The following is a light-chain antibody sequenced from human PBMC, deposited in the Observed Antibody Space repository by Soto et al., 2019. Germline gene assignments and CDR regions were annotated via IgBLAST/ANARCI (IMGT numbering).Light chain of an antibody. Sequence: AIQMTQSPSSLSASVGDRVTITCRASQGIRSDLGWYQHKPGKAPKLLIYGASSLQSGVPSRFSGSGSGSDFTLTISSLQPEDFATYYCLQDYTYPWTFGQGTKVDSK. J-gene: IGKJ1*01. CDR2: GAS. CDR3: LQDYTYPWT. V-gene: IGKV1-6*01. CDR1: QGIRSD.